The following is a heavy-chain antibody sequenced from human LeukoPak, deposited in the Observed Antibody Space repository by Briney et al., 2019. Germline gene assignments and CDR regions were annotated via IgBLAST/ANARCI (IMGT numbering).Heavy chain of an antibody. D-gene: IGHD3-22*01. CDR2: ISSNGRGT. J-gene: IGHJ3*02. CDR1: GFTVSGNY. CDR3: TRQYYYDSSGERDAFDI. Sequence: KAGGSLRLSCAVSGFTVSGNYMSWVRQAPGKGLEWVSDISSNGRGTFYAESVRGRFTVSRDNAKKSLYLQMNSLRVEDTAVYYCTRQYYYDSSGERDAFDIWGQGTMVTVSS. V-gene: IGHV3-11*01.